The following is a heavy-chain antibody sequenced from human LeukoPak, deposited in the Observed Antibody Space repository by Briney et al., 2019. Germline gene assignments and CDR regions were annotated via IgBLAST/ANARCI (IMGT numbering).Heavy chain of an antibody. Sequence: SQTLSLTCAISGDSVSSNSAAWNWIRQSPSRGLEWLGRTYYRSKWYNDYAVSVKSRITINPDTSKNQFSLQLNSVTPEDTAVYYCARGRVYYDSSGRFNGYYYYYYYMDVWGKGTTVTVSS. CDR2: TYYRSKWYN. CDR3: ARGRVYYDSSGRFNGYYYYYYYMDV. J-gene: IGHJ6*03. V-gene: IGHV6-1*01. D-gene: IGHD3-22*01. CDR1: GDSVSSNSAA.